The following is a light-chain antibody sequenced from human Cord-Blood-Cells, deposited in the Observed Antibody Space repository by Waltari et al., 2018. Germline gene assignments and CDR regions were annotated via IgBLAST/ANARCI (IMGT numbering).Light chain of an antibody. Sequence: DIQMTQSPSSLSASVGDRVTITCRASQSISSYLNLYQQKPGKAPKLLIYAASSLQSGVPSRFSCSGSGTDFTLTISSLQPEDFATYYCQQSYSTPHTFGGGTKVEIK. CDR2: AAS. CDR1: QSISSY. J-gene: IGKJ4*01. CDR3: QQSYSTPHT. V-gene: IGKV1-39*01.